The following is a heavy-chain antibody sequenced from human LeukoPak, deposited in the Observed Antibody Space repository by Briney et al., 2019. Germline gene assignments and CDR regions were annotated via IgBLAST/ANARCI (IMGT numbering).Heavy chain of an antibody. CDR1: GYTFTGYY. D-gene: IGHD4-17*01. CDR2: INPNSGGT. CDR3: ARPPDYGDYGAAFDC. J-gene: IGHJ4*02. V-gene: IGHV1-2*06. Sequence: ASVKVSCKASGYTFTGYYMHWVRQAPGQGLEWMGRINPNSGGTNYAQKFQGRVTMTRDTSISTAYMELSRLRSDDTAVYYCARPPDYGDYGAAFDCWGQGTLVTVSS.